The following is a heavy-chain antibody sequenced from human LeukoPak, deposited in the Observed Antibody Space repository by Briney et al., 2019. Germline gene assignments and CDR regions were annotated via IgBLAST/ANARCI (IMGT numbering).Heavy chain of an antibody. CDR3: ARGGGISHYYYYMDV. D-gene: IGHD6-13*01. J-gene: IGHJ6*03. CDR2: IYTSGST. CDR1: GGSISSCY. Sequence: PSETLSLTCTVSGGSISSCYWSWIRQPAGKGLEWIGRIYTSGSTNYNPSLKSRVTISVDTSKNQFSLMLNSVTAADTAVYYCARGGGISHYYYYMDVWGKGTTVTISS. V-gene: IGHV4-4*07.